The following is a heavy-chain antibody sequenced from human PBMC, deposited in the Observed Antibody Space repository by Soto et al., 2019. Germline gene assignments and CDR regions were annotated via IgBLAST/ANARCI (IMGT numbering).Heavy chain of an antibody. CDR1: GGSISSGDYY. J-gene: IGHJ4*02. Sequence: SETLSLTCTVSGGSISSGDYYWSWIRQPPGKGLEWIGYIYYSGSTYYDPSLKSRVTISVDTSKNQFSLKLSSVTAADTAVYYCARFELGYCISTSCYRELRRSYWGQGTLVTVSS. D-gene: IGHD2-2*02. CDR3: ARFELGYCISTSCYRELRRSY. V-gene: IGHV4-30-4*01. CDR2: IYYSGST.